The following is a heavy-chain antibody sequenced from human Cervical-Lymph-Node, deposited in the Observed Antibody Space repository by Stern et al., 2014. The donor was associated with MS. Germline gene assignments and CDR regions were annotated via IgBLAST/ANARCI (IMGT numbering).Heavy chain of an antibody. V-gene: IGHV5-51*01. Sequence: EVQLVESGAEVKKPGESLKISCKLSGYSFTIYYIAWVRQMPGKVLDWMGVIYPYDSDPTYSPSFQGQVTISADKSITSAYLQWSSLRASDTAMYYCARHVQGFDYWGQGTLVTVSS. CDR1: GYSFTIYY. CDR2: IYPYDSDP. CDR3: ARHVQGFDY. J-gene: IGHJ4*02.